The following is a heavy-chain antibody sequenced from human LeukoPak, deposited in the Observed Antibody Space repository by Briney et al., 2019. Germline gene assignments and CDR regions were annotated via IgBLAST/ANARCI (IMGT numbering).Heavy chain of an antibody. CDR3: AREVVYYYGMDV. V-gene: IGHV3-21*01. Sequence: GRSLRLSCAASGFTFSSYSMNWVRQAPGKGLEWVSSISSSSSYIYYADSVKGRFTISRDNAKSSLYLQMNNLRAEDTAVYYCAREVVYYYGMDVWGQGTTVTVSS. CDR2: ISSSSSYI. J-gene: IGHJ6*02. CDR1: GFTFSSYS.